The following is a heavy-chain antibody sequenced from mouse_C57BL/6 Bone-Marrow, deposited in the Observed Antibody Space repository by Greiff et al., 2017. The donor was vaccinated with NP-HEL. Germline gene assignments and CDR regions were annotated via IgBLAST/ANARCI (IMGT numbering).Heavy chain of an antibody. V-gene: IGHV5-17*01. J-gene: IGHJ4*01. CDR2: ISSGSSTI. CDR3: ARWDYDRKCNYAMDY. D-gene: IGHD2-4*01. CDR1: GFTFSDYG. Sequence: EVKLVESGGGLVKPGGSLKLSCAASGFTFSDYGMHWVRQAPEKGLEWVAYISSGSSTIYYADTVKGRFTISRDNAKNTLFLQMTSLRSEDTALYYCARWDYDRKCNYAMDYWGQGTSVTVSS.